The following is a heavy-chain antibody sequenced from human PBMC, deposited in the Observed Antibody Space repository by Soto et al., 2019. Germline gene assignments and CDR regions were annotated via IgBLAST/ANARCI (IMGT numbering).Heavy chain of an antibody. V-gene: IGHV3-13*01. D-gene: IGHD6-25*01. CDR2: IGTAGDT. CDR3: ARGASGDSFDI. CDR1: GFTFSSHD. Sequence: EVQLVESGGGLVQPGGSLRLSCAASGFTFSSHDMHWVRQATGKGLEWVSAIGTAGDTYYPGSVKGRFTISRENAKNSLYLQMNSLRAGDTAVYYCARGASGDSFDIWGQGTMVTVSS. J-gene: IGHJ3*02.